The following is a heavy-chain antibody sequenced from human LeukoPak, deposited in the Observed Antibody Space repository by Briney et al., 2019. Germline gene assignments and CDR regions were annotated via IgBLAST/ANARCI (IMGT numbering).Heavy chain of an antibody. CDR3: AKDRYYDSSGYFDY. D-gene: IGHD3-22*01. V-gene: IGHV3-9*01. CDR1: GFTFDDYA. Sequence: PGGSLRLSCAASGFTFDDYAMHWVRQAPGKGLEWVSGISWNSGSIGYADSVKGRFTISRDNAKNSLYLQMNSLRAEDTALYYCAKDRYYDSSGYFDYWGQGTLVTVSS. CDR2: ISWNSGSI. J-gene: IGHJ4*02.